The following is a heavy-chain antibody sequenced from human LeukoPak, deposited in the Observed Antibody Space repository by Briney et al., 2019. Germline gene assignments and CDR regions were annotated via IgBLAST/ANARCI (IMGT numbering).Heavy chain of an antibody. J-gene: IGHJ3*02. Sequence: GESLKISCKGSGYSFTSYWIGWMRQMPGKGLEWMGIIYPGDSDTRYSPSFQGQVTISADKSISTAYLQWSSLKASDTAMYYCASPIAVAGTEGAFDIWGQGTMVTVSS. D-gene: IGHD6-19*01. V-gene: IGHV5-51*01. CDR1: GYSFTSYW. CDR2: IYPGDSDT. CDR3: ASPIAVAGTEGAFDI.